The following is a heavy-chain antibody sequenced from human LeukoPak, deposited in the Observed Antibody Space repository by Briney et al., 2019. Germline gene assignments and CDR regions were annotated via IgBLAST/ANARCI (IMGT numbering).Heavy chain of an antibody. V-gene: IGHV1-2*02. CDR1: GYRFTDYY. CDR2: INPNYGGT. J-gene: IGHJ6*02. D-gene: IGHD2-15*01. Sequence: ASVKVSCKASGYRFTDYYVHWVRQAPGQGLEWMGWINPNYGGTHYAQKFQGRVTMTRDTSISTAYMELSRLRSDDTAVYYCARDPGSDCSGGSCYWKDYYYGMDVWGQGTTVTVSS. CDR3: ARDPGSDCSGGSCYWKDYYYGMDV.